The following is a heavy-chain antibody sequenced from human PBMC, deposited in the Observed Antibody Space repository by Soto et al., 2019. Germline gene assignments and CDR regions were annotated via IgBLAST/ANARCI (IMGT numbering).Heavy chain of an antibody. D-gene: IGHD6-19*01. CDR3: ARHGGSGSFDY. V-gene: IGHV3-23*01. Sequence: EVPLLESGGGLVQPGGSLRLSCAVSGFPFSSSAMSWVRQAPGKGLEWVSSTSASGDSTYYADSVKGRFTISRDNSKNTLYLQMNSLRAEDTAVYYCARHGGSGSFDYWGQGTLVTVSS. CDR1: GFPFSSSA. J-gene: IGHJ4*02. CDR2: TSASGDST.